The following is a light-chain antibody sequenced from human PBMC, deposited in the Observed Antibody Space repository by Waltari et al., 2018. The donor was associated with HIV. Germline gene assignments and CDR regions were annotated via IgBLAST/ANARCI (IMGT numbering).Light chain of an antibody. CDR1: SRDVGGYNA. J-gene: IGLJ2*01. V-gene: IGLV2-14*01. Sequence: QSAMTQPASVSGSPGQSISIPCTGTSRDVGGYNAASWYQQHPAKAPKLVILEVRNRPSGVSNRFSGSKSGNRASLTISGLQAEDEAYYYCSSYTSSDTVVFGGGTKVTVL. CDR2: EVR. CDR3: SSYTSSDTVV.